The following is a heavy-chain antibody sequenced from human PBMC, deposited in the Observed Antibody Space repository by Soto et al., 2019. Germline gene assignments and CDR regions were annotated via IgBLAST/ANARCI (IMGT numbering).Heavy chain of an antibody. J-gene: IGHJ5*02. CDR1: GYTFTSYG. V-gene: IGHV1-18*01. D-gene: IGHD3-10*01. CDR3: ARAIARGYTCGWFDP. Sequence: GASVKVSCKASGYTFTSYGISWVRQAPGQGLEWMGWISAYNGNTNYAQKLQGRVTMTTDTSTSTAYMELRSLRSDDTAVYYCARAIARGYTCGWFDPWGQGTLVTVSS. CDR2: ISAYNGNT.